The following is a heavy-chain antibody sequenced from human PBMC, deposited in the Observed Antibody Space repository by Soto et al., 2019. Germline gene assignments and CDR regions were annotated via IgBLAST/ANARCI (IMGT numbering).Heavy chain of an antibody. D-gene: IGHD2-2*01. V-gene: IGHV4-39*01. J-gene: IGHJ4*02. CDR3: ARQVLVGCLDY. CDR1: GDSITTNSYF. CDR2: VYYSGTT. Sequence: PSETLSLTCTVSGDSITTNSYFWAWIRQPPGKGLEWIGSVYYSGTTYYKPSLKSRVTISVDRSKNQFSLKLSSVTAADTAVEYCARQVLVGCLDYWGQGTLVTVSS.